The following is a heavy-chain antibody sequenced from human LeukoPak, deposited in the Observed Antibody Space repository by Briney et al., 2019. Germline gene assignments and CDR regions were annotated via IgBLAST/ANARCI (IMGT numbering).Heavy chain of an antibody. CDR1: GFSLSTYE. CDR3: ARSRLRYFDWLYYFDY. Sequence: GGSLRLSCVGSGFSLSTYEMNWVRQTPGKWLEWVSYISSSGDTVHYADSVRGRFTISRDNSKNTLYLQMNSLRAEDTAVYYCARSRLRYFDWLYYFDYWGQGTLVTVSS. V-gene: IGHV3-48*03. D-gene: IGHD3-9*01. J-gene: IGHJ4*02. CDR2: ISSSGDTV.